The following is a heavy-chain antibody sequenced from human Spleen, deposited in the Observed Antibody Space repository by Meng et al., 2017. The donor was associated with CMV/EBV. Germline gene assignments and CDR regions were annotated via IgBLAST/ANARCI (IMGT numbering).Heavy chain of an antibody. CDR3: ARDRETSNFWSGYYYGMDV. V-gene: IGHV3-23*01. D-gene: IGHD3-3*01. Sequence: GESLKISCATSGFTFSSHAMSWVRQAPGKGLEWVSAISGSGGDTYYADSVKGRFTISRDNAKNSLYLQMNNLRAEDTAVYYCARDRETSNFWSGYYYGMDVWGQGTTVTVSS. CDR1: GFTFSSHA. J-gene: IGHJ6*02. CDR2: ISGSGGDT.